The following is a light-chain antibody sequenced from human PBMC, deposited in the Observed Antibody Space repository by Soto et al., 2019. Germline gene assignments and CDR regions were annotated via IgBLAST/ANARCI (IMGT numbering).Light chain of an antibody. CDR1: SSAVGNYNR. CDR2: DVT. CDR3: SSYTSSSTYV. J-gene: IGLJ1*01. Sequence: QSVLTQPPSVSGSPGQSVAISCTGTSSAVGNYNRVSWYQQPPGTAPKLIIYDVTNRPSGVLDRFSGSKSGNTASLTISGLQADDEADYYCSSYTSSSTYVFGTGTKVTVL. V-gene: IGLV2-18*02.